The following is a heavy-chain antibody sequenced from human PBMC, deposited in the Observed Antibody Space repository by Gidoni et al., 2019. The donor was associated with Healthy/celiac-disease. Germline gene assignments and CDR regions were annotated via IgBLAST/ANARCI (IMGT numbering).Heavy chain of an antibody. J-gene: IGHJ3*02. Sequence: SCKASGYTFTGYYMHWVRQAPGQGLEWMGWINPNSGGTNYAQKFQGRVTMTRDTSISTAYMELSRLRSDDTAVYYCARDLPPMGAFDIWGQGTMVTVSS. CDR3: ARDLPPMGAFDI. V-gene: IGHV1-2*02. CDR2: INPNSGGT. CDR1: GYTFTGYY. D-gene: IGHD3-16*01.